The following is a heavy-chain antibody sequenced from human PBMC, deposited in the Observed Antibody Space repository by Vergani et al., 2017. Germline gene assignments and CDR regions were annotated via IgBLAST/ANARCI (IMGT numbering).Heavy chain of an antibody. V-gene: IGHV1-24*01. CDR1: GYTLTELS. CDR2: FDPEDGET. Sequence: QVQLVQSGAEVKKPGASVKVSCKVSGYTLTELSMHWVRQAPGKGLEWMGGFDPEDGETIYAQKFQGRVTMTGDTSTDTAYMELSSLRSEDTAVYYCATVLRDGRWDYYYYRDVWGKGTTVTVSS. J-gene: IGHJ6*03. CDR3: ATVLRDGRWDYYYYRDV. D-gene: IGHD1-26*01.